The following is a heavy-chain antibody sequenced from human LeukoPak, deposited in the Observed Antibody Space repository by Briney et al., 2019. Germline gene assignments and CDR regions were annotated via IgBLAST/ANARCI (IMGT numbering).Heavy chain of an antibody. D-gene: IGHD3-3*01. CDR3: AKDFTLSGYRDYFGY. CDR1: GFTFSSYA. J-gene: IGHJ4*02. Sequence: GGSLRLSCAASGFTFSSYAMSWVRQAPGKGLEWVSAISGSGGSTYYADSVKGRFTISRDNSKNTLYLQMNSLRAEDTAVYYCAKDFTLSGYRDYFGYWGQGTLVTVSS. CDR2: ISGSGGST. V-gene: IGHV3-23*01.